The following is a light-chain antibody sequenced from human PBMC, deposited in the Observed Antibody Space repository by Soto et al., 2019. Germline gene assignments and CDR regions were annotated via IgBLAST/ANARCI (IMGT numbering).Light chain of an antibody. V-gene: IGLV1-44*01. Sequence: QSVLTQTPSASGAPGQTVTISCSGSASNVESETVNWYQQLPGTAPKLVVYSNTKRPSAVPDRFSGSKSGTSASLAISNLQPEDEADYYCVAWDGNVNGLVFGGGTKLTVL. J-gene: IGLJ3*02. CDR1: ASNVESET. CDR3: VAWDGNVNGLV. CDR2: SNT.